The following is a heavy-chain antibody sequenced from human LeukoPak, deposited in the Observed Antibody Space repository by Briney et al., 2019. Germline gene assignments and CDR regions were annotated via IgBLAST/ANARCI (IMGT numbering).Heavy chain of an antibody. CDR1: GYTFTSYD. Sequence: ASVKVSCKASGYTFTSYDINWVRQAPGQGLEWMGWMNPNSGNTGYAQKFQGRVTMTRNTSISTAYMELSSLRSEDTAVYYCARFWSGYYFYYYGMDVWGQGTTVTVSS. CDR2: MNPNSGNT. V-gene: IGHV1-8*01. CDR3: ARFWSGYYFYYYGMDV. D-gene: IGHD3-3*01. J-gene: IGHJ6*02.